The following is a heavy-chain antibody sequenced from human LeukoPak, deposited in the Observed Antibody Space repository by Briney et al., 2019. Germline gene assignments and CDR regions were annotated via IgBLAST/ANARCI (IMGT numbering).Heavy chain of an antibody. V-gene: IGHV4-30-4*08. CDR2: IYYSGST. Sequence: SETLSLTCTVSGGSISSGDYYWSWIRQPRGKGLEWIGYIYYSGSTYYNPSLKSRVTISVDTSKNQFSLKLSSVTAADTAVYYCARAGTTKTTPKGIDYWGQGTLVTVSS. CDR3: ARAGTTKTTPKGIDY. D-gene: IGHD1-7*01. CDR1: GGSISSGDYY. J-gene: IGHJ4*02.